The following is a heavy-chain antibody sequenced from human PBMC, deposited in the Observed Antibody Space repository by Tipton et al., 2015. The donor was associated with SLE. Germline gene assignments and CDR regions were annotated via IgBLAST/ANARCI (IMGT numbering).Heavy chain of an antibody. CDR3: ARSAPDSSAYPTFFDY. D-gene: IGHD3-22*01. J-gene: IGHJ4*02. CDR2: ISPSVST. V-gene: IGHV4-39*07. Sequence: TLSLTCTVSGGSISDSSHYWVWIRQSPGKGLEWVGEISPSVSTNYNPSLKSRVTISVDTSKNQYSLKLNSVIAADTAVYYCARSAPDSSAYPTFFDYWGQGTPVTVSS. CDR1: GGSISDSSHY.